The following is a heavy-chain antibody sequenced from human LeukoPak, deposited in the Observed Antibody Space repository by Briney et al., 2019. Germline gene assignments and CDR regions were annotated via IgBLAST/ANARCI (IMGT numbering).Heavy chain of an antibody. CDR3: AKVGEGGDYWDYFDY. V-gene: IGHV3-23*01. CDR2: ISGSGGST. Sequence: PGRSLRLSCAASGFTFSSYAMSWVRQAPGKGLEWVSAISGSGGSTYYADSVKGRFTISRDNSKNTLYLQMNSLRAEDTAVYYCAKVGEGGDYWDYFDYWGQGTLVTVSS. CDR1: GFTFSSYA. J-gene: IGHJ4*02. D-gene: IGHD4-17*01.